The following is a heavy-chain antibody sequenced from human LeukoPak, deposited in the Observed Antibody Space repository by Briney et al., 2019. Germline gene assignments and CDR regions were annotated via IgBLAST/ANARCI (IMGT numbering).Heavy chain of an antibody. CDR2: IIPIFGTA. CDR1: GYTFTGYY. D-gene: IGHD3-9*01. CDR3: ARDLSHRTYYDILTGYYDTYYFDY. J-gene: IGHJ4*02. Sequence: SVKVPCKASGYTFTGYYMHWVRQAPGQGLEWMGGIIPIFGTANYAQKFQGRVTITTDESTSTAYMELSSLRSEDTAVYYCARDLSHRTYYDILTGYYDTYYFDYWGQGTLVTVSS. V-gene: IGHV1-69*05.